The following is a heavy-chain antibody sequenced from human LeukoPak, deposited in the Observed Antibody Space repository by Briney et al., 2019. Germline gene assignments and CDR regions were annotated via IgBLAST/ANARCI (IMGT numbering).Heavy chain of an antibody. CDR2: ISYSGST. CDR3: ARVRGDSSGDY. Sequence: SETLSLTCTVSGGSITSGSYYWSWIRQHPGKGLEWIGYISYSGSTYSNPSLKSRLTISLDTSKNHFSLKLSSVTVADTAVYYCARVRGDSSGDYWGRGTLVSVSS. V-gene: IGHV4-31*03. D-gene: IGHD3-22*01. CDR1: GGSITSGSYY. J-gene: IGHJ4*02.